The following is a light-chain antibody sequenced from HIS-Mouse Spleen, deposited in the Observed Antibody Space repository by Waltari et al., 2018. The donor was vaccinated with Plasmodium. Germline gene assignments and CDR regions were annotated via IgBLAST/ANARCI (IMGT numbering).Light chain of an antibody. J-gene: IGLJ3*02. V-gene: IGLV3-10*01. CDR2: EDS. Sequence: VSPGQTARLTCSGDALPKKYANWYQQKSGQAPVLVIYEDSKRPSGIPERFSGSSSGTMATLTISGAQVEDEADYYCYSTDSSGNHRVFGGGTKLTVL. CDR3: YSTDSSGNHRV. CDR1: ALPKKY.